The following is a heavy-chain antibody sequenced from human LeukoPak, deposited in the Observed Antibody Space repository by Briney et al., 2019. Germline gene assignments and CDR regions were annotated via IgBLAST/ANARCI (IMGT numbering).Heavy chain of an antibody. J-gene: IGHJ4*02. CDR3: ARVASAVYSDY. V-gene: IGHV4-59*01. CDR2: VYSSGST. CDR1: GGSISGYY. D-gene: IGHD6-6*01. Sequence: SETLSLTCTVSGGSISGYYWSWIRQPPGERLEWIGYVYSSGSTDYNPSLKSRVTISIDTSKNQFSLKLSSVTAADTAVYYCARVASAVYSDYWGQGTLVTVSS.